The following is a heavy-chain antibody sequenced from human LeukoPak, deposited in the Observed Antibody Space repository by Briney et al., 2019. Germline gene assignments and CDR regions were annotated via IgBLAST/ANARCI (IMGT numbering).Heavy chain of an antibody. D-gene: IGHD5/OR15-5a*01. J-gene: IGHJ5*02. Sequence: GGSLRLSCAASGFTFSSYDMSWVRQAPGKGLEWVSGIFIHGGETYHAESVKGRFTTSRDNSKSTLYLQMNSLRADDTAVYYCAKHAGGILRSLDQWGQGTLVTVSS. V-gene: IGHV3-23*01. CDR1: GFTFSSYD. CDR3: AKHAGGILRSLDQ. CDR2: IFIHGGET.